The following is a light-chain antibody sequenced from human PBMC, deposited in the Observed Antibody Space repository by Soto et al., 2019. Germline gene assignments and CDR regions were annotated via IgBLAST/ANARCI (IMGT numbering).Light chain of an antibody. Sequence: EIVLTQSPGTLSLSPVERATLSCRASQSVSSNYLAWYQQKPGQAPRLLIYGASNRATGIPDRFSGSGSGTEFTLTISSLQSEDFAVYFCQQYADWPKTFGQGTKVDIK. CDR2: GAS. V-gene: IGKV3-20*01. J-gene: IGKJ1*01. CDR1: QSVSSNY. CDR3: QQYADWPKT.